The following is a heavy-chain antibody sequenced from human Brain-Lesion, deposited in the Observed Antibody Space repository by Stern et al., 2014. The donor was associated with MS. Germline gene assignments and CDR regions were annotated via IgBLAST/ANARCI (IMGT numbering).Heavy chain of an antibody. CDR1: GGSISSSTYY. CDR3: ARHDSVPRPSQLYSARDRGPGYFDY. D-gene: IGHD1-26*01. CDR2: IYYSGFT. Sequence: VQLVESGPGLVKPSETLSLTCTVSGGSISSSTYYWAWIRQPPGKGLEWIGNIYYSGFTYYNPSLKSRVTISVDMSQYQFSLKLSSWTPADPAIYYCARHDSVPRPSQLYSARDRGPGYFDYWGQGTLVTVSS. J-gene: IGHJ4*02. V-gene: IGHV4-39*01.